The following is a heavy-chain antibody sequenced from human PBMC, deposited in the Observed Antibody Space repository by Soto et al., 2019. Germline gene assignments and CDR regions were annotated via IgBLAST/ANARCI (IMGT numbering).Heavy chain of an antibody. CDR2: MNPNSGNT. J-gene: IGHJ6*02. D-gene: IGHD1-1*01. V-gene: IGHV1-8*01. Sequence: QVQLVQSGAEVKKPGASVKVSCKASGYTFTSYDINWVRQATGQGLEWMGWMNPNSGNTGYAQKFQGRVTMTRNTSRSTAYMDLSSLRSEATAVYYCARERTGTSSMDVWGQGTTVTVSS. CDR3: ARERTGTSSMDV. CDR1: GYTFTSYD.